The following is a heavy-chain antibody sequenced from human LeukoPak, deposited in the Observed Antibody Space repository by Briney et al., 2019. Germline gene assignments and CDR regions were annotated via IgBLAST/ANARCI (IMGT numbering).Heavy chain of an antibody. Sequence: SETLSLTCTVSGGFISSYYWSWIRQPPGKGLEWIGSGSTYYNPSLKSRVTISVDTSKNQFSLKLSSVTAADTAVYFCASPRGDDSGGYYTWYFHHWGQGILVTVSS. D-gene: IGHD3-22*01. J-gene: IGHJ1*01. CDR2: GST. V-gene: IGHV4-4*09. CDR3: ASPRGDDSGGYYTWYFHH. CDR1: GGFISSYY.